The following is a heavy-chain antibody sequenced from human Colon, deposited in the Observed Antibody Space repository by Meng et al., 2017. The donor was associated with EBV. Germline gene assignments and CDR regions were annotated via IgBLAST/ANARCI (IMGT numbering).Heavy chain of an antibody. CDR1: GGSLRGAY. CDR3: ARRPTGIDY. J-gene: IGHJ4*02. D-gene: IGHD2-8*02. Sequence: QVQLQQWGAGRLKPSGTLSLTCAVNGGSLRGAYWNWIRQPPGKGLEWIGEIIHGGSPSYNPSLKSRVTISIDTSKNQLSLMLSSVTAADTAVYYCARRPTGIDYWGQGTMVTVSA. CDR2: IIHGGSP. V-gene: IGHV4-34*12.